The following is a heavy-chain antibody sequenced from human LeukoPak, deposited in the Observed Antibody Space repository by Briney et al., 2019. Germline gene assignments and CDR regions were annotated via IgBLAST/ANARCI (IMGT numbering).Heavy chain of an antibody. CDR2: VSGDGQRT. D-gene: IGHD1-14*01. CDR1: GFTFNNYA. V-gene: IGHV3-23*01. Sequence: GGSLRLSCAASGFTFNNYAMNWVRQTPGKGLQGVSAVSGDGQRTFYADSVKGRFTIFRDNSMNTLSLQMKSLRVEDKAVYYCAKEQDNLLLLSHFDSWGQGILVTVSA. J-gene: IGHJ4*02. CDR3: AKEQDNLLLLSHFDS.